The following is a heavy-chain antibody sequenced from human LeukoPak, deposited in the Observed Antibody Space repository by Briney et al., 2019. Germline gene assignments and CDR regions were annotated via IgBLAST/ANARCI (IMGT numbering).Heavy chain of an antibody. Sequence: PSETLSLTCSVSGRSISSSSYYWGWIRQPPGKGLAWIGSICYSGTTYYNPSLKSRVTISVDTSKNQFSLKLRSVSAADPAVYYCASRSLQYDADAFDIWGQGTMVTVSS. D-gene: IGHD2/OR15-2a*01. CDR2: ICYSGTT. V-gene: IGHV4-39*01. CDR3: ASRSLQYDADAFDI. J-gene: IGHJ3*02. CDR1: GRSISSSSYY.